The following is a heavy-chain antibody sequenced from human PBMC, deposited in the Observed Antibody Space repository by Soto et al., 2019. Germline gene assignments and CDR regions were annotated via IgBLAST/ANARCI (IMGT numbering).Heavy chain of an antibody. CDR2: ISDDGASI. J-gene: IGHJ1*01. Sequence: GGSLRLSCEASGFSFSSFAMNWVRQAPGRGLEWVSYISDDGASIYYADSLKGRFTISRDNAKNSLSLQMNNLRAEDTAVYYCARENSVQAWLHHLDHWGLGTLVTVSS. CDR3: ARENSVQAWLHHLDH. V-gene: IGHV3-48*03. D-gene: IGHD5-18*01. CDR1: GFSFSSFA.